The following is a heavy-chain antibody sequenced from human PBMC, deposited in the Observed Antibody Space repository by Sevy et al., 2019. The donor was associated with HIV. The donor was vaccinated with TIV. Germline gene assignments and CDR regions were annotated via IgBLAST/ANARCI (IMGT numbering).Heavy chain of an antibody. J-gene: IGHJ4*02. CDR2: INPNNGDA. Sequence: ASVKVSCKASGYSFTGFYIHWMRQAPGQGLEWMGWINPNNGDAKYEKKYQGRVTMTRDTSATTTYMELTSLRSDDTAMYYCVRGYFGSGSYRLLYWGQGAPVTVSS. V-gene: IGHV1-2*02. D-gene: IGHD3-10*01. CDR1: GYSFTGFY. CDR3: VRGYFGSGSYRLLY.